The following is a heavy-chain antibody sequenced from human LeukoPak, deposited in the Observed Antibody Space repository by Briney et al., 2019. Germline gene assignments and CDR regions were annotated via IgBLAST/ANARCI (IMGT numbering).Heavy chain of an antibody. J-gene: IGHJ4*02. D-gene: IGHD3-16*01. V-gene: IGHV4-4*07. Sequence: PSETLSLTCTASGGSISSYYWTWIRQPAGKGLEWIGRISSSGSTNYNPSLMSRVTMSVDTSKNQSSLRLSSVTAADTAVYYCAREGRSVTDGYWGQGTLVTVSS. CDR2: ISSSGST. CDR3: AREGRSVTDGY. CDR1: GGSISSYY.